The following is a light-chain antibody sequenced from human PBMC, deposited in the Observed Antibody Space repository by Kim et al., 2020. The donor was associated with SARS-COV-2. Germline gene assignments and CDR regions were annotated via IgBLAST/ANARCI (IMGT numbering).Light chain of an antibody. V-gene: IGKV3D-15*03. CDR3: QQYYDWPRT. CDR2: GTS. CDR1: QTVSSN. Sequence: SGSPGERATLSCRASQTVSSNVAWYQQRPGQAPRLLSCGTSVRASDIPARFSGSASGTEFTLTISIVQSEDFAVYYCQQYYDWPRTFGQGTKVDIK. J-gene: IGKJ1*01.